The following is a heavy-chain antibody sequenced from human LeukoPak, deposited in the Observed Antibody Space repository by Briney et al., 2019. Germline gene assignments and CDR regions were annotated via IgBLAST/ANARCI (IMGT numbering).Heavy chain of an antibody. V-gene: IGHV4-4*09. CDR2: IFTTEVT. Sequence: PSETLSLTCSVSGGSIGTFHWHWLRQPPGKGLEWIGYIFTTEVTNYSPSLKSRVTISVDTSKNHFSLRLSSVTAADTAVYYCARSDGIVGEEAWFDPWGQGTLVTVSS. D-gene: IGHD1-26*01. J-gene: IGHJ5*02. CDR3: ARSDGIVGEEAWFDP. CDR1: GGSIGTFH.